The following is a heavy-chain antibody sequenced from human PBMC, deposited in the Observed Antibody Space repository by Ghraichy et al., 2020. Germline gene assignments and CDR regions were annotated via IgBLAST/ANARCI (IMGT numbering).Heavy chain of an antibody. D-gene: IGHD1-26*01. J-gene: IGHJ4*02. CDR1: GGSFGSYY. V-gene: IGHV4-4*07. CDR3: ARGAASASHYFDY. Sequence: ESLNISCTVSGGSFGSYYWSWIRQPAGKGLEWIGRIYPSGTPNYNPSLRSRLTMSVDTSKNQFSLNVRSVTAADTAVYYCARGAASASHYFDYWGQGTLVTVSS. CDR2: IYPSGTP.